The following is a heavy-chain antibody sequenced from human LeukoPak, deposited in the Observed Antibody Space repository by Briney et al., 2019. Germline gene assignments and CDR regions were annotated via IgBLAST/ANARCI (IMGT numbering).Heavy chain of an antibody. Sequence: SETLSLTCTVSGGSITGYYWSWIRQAPGKGLEWIAYISYSGSTSYNPSLRSRVTTSVDTSKNLFSLNLSSLTAADTAVYYCVRHSGGTTYDYWGQGIQVTVSS. CDR3: VRHSGGTTYDY. V-gene: IGHV4-59*08. J-gene: IGHJ4*02. CDR2: ISYSGST. D-gene: IGHD1-7*01. CDR1: GGSITGYY.